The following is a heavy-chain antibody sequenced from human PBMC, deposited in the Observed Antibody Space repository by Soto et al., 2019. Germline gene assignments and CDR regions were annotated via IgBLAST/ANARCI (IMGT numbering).Heavy chain of an antibody. V-gene: IGHV3-7*03. CDR2: IPQEGGDG. CDR3: ARDQLILPAHDFFYGSDV. J-gene: IGHJ6*02. Sequence: DVQLVESGGAVVQPGESLRLSCEVSGFTFSMYSMTWVRQATGKGLEWVAKIPQEGGDGHYADSVKGRFTISRDNAKNSVFLQMNNLRAADTAVYYCARDQLILPAHDFFYGSDVWGQGATVTVS. D-gene: IGHD2-21*02. CDR1: GFTFSMYS.